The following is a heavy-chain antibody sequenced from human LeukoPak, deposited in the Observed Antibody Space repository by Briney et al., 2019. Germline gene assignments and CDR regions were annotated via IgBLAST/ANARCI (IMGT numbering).Heavy chain of an antibody. CDR1: GFSFSSYA. Sequence: GGSLRLSCAASGFSFSSYAMSWVRQAPGKGLEWVSAVSGSGGSTYYADSVKGRFTISRDNSKNTLYLQMNSLRAEDTAVYYCAKAHFRGWYYFDYWGQGTLVTVSS. V-gene: IGHV3-23*01. CDR2: VSGSGGST. J-gene: IGHJ4*02. D-gene: IGHD6-19*01. CDR3: AKAHFRGWYYFDY.